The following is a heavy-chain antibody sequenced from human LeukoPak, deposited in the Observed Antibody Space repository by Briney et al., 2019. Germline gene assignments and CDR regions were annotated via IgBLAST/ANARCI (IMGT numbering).Heavy chain of an antibody. Sequence: SETLSLTCTVSGGSISSYYWSWIRQPPGKGLEWIGYIYYSGSTNYNPSLKSRVTISVDTSKNQFSLKLSSVTAADTAVYYCARAIPQYCSSTSCRETPFDYWGQGTLVTVSS. CDR3: ARAIPQYCSSTSCRETPFDY. CDR1: GGSISSYY. V-gene: IGHV4-59*01. CDR2: IYYSGST. J-gene: IGHJ4*02. D-gene: IGHD2-2*01.